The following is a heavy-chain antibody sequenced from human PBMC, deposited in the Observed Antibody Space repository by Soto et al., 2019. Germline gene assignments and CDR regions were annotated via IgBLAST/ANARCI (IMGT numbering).Heavy chain of an antibody. D-gene: IGHD2-2*01. Sequence: TLSLTCAVSGYSVSSGYYWGWIRQPPGKGLEWIGSIYHSGSTYYNPSLKSRVTISVDTSKNQFSLKLSSVTAADTAVYYCAVVSDYYYYYGMDVWGQGTTVTVSS. J-gene: IGHJ6*02. CDR3: AVVSDYYYYYGMDV. V-gene: IGHV4-38-2*01. CDR1: GYSVSSGYY. CDR2: IYHSGST.